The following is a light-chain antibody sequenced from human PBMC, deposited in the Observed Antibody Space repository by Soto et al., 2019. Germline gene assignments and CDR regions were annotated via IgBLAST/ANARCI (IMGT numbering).Light chain of an antibody. CDR1: SSDVGSDNL. CDR3: CSYAGSSTAI. J-gene: IGLJ2*01. CDR2: ESS. Sequence: QSALTQPASVSGSPGQSITISCTGTSSDVGSDNLVSWYQQHPGKAPKLMIYESSKRPSGVSNRFSGSKSGNTASLTISGPQAEDEADYYCCSYAGSSTAIFGGGTKLTVL. V-gene: IGLV2-23*01.